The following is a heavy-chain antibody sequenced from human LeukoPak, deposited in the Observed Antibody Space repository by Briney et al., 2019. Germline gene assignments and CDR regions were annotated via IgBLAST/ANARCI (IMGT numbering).Heavy chain of an antibody. CDR3: TRGDMTVTRHFDC. Sequence: GGSLRLSCVASGFTFSSYTMNWVRQAPGKGLEWVSSIGSTNRPIIYADSLKGRFTISRDDAKSSLYLQMNSLRAEDTAVYYCTRGDMTVTRHFDCWGQGTLVTVSS. V-gene: IGHV3-21*01. CDR1: GFTFSSYT. CDR2: IGSTNRPI. J-gene: IGHJ4*02. D-gene: IGHD4-17*01.